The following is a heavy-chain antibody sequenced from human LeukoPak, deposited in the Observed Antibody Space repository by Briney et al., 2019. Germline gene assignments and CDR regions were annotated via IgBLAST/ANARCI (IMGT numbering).Heavy chain of an antibody. J-gene: IGHJ4*02. D-gene: IGHD4-23*01. CDR1: GGSFSGYY. V-gene: IGHV4-34*01. Sequence: SETLSLTCAVYGGSFSGYYWSWIRQPPGKGLEWIGEINHSGSTNYNPSLKSRVTISVDTSKNQFSLKLSPVTAADTAVYYCARGKGGDYGGFDYWGQGTLVTVSS. CDR3: ARGKGGDYGGFDY. CDR2: INHSGST.